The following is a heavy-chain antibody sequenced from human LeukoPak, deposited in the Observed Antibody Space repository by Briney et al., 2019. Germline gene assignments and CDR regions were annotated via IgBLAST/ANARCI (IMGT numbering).Heavy chain of an antibody. D-gene: IGHD2-8*01. J-gene: IGHJ4*02. Sequence: TSETLSLTCTVSGGSISSYYWSWIRQPPGKGLEWIGYIYYSGSTNYNPSLKSRVTISVDTSKNQFSLKLSSVTAADTAVYYCARGPHVLMVYAPVDYWGQGTLVTVSS. CDR3: ARGPHVLMVYAPVDY. CDR2: IYYSGST. V-gene: IGHV4-59*12. CDR1: GGSISSYY.